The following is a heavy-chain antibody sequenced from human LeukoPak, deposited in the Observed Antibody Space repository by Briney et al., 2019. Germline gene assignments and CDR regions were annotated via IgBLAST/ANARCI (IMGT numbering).Heavy chain of an antibody. J-gene: IGHJ4*02. Sequence: EAGGSLRLSCAASGFTFSTYWMHWVRQAPGKGLVWVSRINPDGTTTSYADSVKGRFTISRDNAKNSLYLQMNSLRAEDTAVYYCARGRIAASCFDYWGQGTLVTVSS. D-gene: IGHD6-13*01. CDR2: INPDGTTT. CDR1: GFTFSTYW. V-gene: IGHV3-74*01. CDR3: ARGRIAASCFDY.